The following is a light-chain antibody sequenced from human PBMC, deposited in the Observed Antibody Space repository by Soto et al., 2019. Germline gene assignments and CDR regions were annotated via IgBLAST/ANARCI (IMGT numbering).Light chain of an antibody. J-gene: IGKJ1*01. Sequence: EVVLTQSPGTLSLSPGERATLSRRASQSVRSSYLAWYQQKPGQAPRLLIYGVSSRATGIPDRFSGSGSGTDFTLTISRLEPEDFALYYCQQFGYSPWTFGQGTKVEIK. CDR3: QQFGYSPWT. CDR2: GVS. V-gene: IGKV3-20*01. CDR1: QSVRSSY.